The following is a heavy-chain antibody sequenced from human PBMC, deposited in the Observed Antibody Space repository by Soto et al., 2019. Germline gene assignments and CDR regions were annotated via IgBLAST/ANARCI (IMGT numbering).Heavy chain of an antibody. CDR2: MKGYRGNP. D-gene: IGHD1-26*01. Sequence: QVQLRQSGAEVKKPGAAVKISCKASGYNFNNSEINWVRQAPAQGSAWMGWMKGYRGNPLYAQNFQGRLTPTSDNSTNTAYLELNSLAYDDPAIYFCARRRSESYYGMDYWGQGTLVTVSS. V-gene: IGHV1-8*01. J-gene: IGHJ4*02. CDR3: ARRRSESYYGMDY. CDR1: GYNFNNSE.